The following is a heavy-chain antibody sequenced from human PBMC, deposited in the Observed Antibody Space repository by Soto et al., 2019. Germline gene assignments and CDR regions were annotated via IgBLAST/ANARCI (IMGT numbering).Heavy chain of an antibody. CDR1: GFTFSSYA. J-gene: IGHJ4*02. V-gene: IGHV3-30-3*01. D-gene: IGHD1-26*01. CDR3: ARRVGAITYYFDY. Sequence: QVQLVESGGGVVQPGRSLRLSCAASGFTFSSYAMHWVRQAPGKGLEWVAVISYDGSNKYYADSVKGRFTISRDNSKNTLYLQMNSLRAEDTALYYCARRVGAITYYFDYWGQGTLVTVSS. CDR2: ISYDGSNK.